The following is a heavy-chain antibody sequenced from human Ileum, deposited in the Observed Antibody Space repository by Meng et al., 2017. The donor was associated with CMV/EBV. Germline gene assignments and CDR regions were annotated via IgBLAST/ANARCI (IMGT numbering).Heavy chain of an antibody. CDR2: INPNSGGT. Sequence: ASVKVSCKASGGTFSSYAISWVRQGPGQGREYMGWINPNSGGTDSAQKFQGRVTMTRDTSISTAYMELSRLTSDDTAVYYCVRDRDRWSGYGIGHWGQGTMVTVSS. J-gene: IGHJ4*02. CDR1: GGTFSSYA. V-gene: IGHV1-2*02. D-gene: IGHD3-3*01. CDR3: VRDRDRWSGYGIGH.